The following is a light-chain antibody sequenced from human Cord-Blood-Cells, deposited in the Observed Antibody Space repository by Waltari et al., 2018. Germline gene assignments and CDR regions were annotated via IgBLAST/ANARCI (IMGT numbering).Light chain of an antibody. CDR3: QQRSNWPPS. CDR2: DAS. Sequence: EIVLTQSPATLSLSPGEGVTLSCRASQSVSSYLAWYQQKPGQAPRLLIYDASNRATGIPARFSGSGSGTDFTLTISSLEPEDFAVYYCQQRSNWPPSFGQGTKLEIK. V-gene: IGKV3-11*01. J-gene: IGKJ2*03. CDR1: QSVSSY.